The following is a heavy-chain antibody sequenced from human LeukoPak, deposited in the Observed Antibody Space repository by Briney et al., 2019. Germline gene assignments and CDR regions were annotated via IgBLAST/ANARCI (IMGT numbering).Heavy chain of an antibody. Sequence: ASVKVSCKASGGTFSSYAISWVRQAPGQGLEWMGGIIPIFGTANYAQKFQGRVTITTDESTSTAYMELSSLRSEDTAVYYCARGTPKLFGVVPFDPWGQGTLVTVSS. CDR1: GGTFSSYA. D-gene: IGHD3-3*01. CDR3: ARGTPKLFGVVPFDP. CDR2: IIPIFGTA. J-gene: IGHJ5*02. V-gene: IGHV1-69*05.